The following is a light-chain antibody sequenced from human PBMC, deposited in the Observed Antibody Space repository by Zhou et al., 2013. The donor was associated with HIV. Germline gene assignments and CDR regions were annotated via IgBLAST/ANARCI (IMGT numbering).Light chain of an antibody. CDR2: DAS. Sequence: DIQMTQSPSSLSTSVGDRVTITCQASQDISNYLNWYQQKPGKAPKLLIYDASNLEAGVPSRFSGSGSGTDFTFTISSLQPEDFATYYCQQANSFPRTFGPGTKVDIK. V-gene: IGKV1-33*01. CDR1: QDISNY. CDR3: QQANSFPRT. J-gene: IGKJ3*01.